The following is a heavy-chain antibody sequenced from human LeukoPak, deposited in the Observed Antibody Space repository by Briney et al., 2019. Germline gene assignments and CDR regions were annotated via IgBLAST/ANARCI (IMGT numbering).Heavy chain of an antibody. CDR3: ARMYYDFWSGYLDWFDP. V-gene: IGHV4-39*01. D-gene: IGHD3-3*01. CDR1: GGSISSSRHY. CDR2: IYNSGST. J-gene: IGHJ5*02. Sequence: SETLSLTCTVSGGSISSSRHYWGWIRQPPGKGLEWIGSIYNSGSTYYNPSLKSRVTISVDTSKNQFSLKLSSVTAADTAVYYCARMYYDFWSGYLDWFDPWGQGTLVTVSS.